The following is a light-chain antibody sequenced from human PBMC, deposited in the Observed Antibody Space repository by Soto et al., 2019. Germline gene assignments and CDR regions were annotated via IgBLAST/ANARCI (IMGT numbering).Light chain of an antibody. J-gene: IGKJ1*01. CDR2: AAS. CDR1: QSISSY. CDR3: QQSYILPRT. V-gene: IGKV1-39*01. Sequence: DLPMTQSPSSLSAAVGDRVTITCRASQSISSYLNWYQQKPGKAPKLLIYAASSLQSGVPSRFSGSGSGTDFTLTISSLQPEDFATYCCQQSYILPRTFGQGTKVEIK.